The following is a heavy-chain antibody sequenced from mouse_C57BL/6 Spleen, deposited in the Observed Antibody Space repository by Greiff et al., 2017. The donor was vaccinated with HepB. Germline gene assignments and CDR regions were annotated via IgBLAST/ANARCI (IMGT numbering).Heavy chain of an antibody. CDR2: IYPGDGDT. V-gene: IGHV1-80*01. CDR1: GYAFSSYW. J-gene: IGHJ4*01. CDR3: ASSGLGRGYAMDY. Sequence: QVQLQQSGAELVKPGASVKISCKASGYAFSSYWMNWVKQRPGKGLEWIGQIYPGDGDTNYNGKFKGKATLTADKSSSTAYMQLSSLTSEDSAVYFCASSGLGRGYAMDYWGQGTSVTVSS. D-gene: IGHD4-1*01.